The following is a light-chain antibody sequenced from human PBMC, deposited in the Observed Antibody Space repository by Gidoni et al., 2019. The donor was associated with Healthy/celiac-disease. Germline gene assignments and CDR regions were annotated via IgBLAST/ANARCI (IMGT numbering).Light chain of an antibody. CDR1: QSVLYSSNNKNY. Sequence: DIVMTQSPDSLAVSLGERATINCSSSQSVLYSSNNKNYVAWYQQKPGQPPKLLIYWASTRESGVPDRFSGSGSGTDFTLTISSLQAEDVAVYSCQQYYSTPYSFGQGTKLEIK. V-gene: IGKV4-1*01. CDR2: WAS. J-gene: IGKJ2*03. CDR3: QQYYSTPYS.